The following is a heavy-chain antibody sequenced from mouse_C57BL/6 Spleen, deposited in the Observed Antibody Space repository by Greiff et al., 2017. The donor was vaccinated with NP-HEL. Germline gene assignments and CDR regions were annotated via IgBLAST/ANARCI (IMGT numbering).Heavy chain of an antibody. CDR1: GYTFTSYW. CDR2: IDPSDSYT. Sequence: VQLQQPGAELVKPGASVKLSCKASGYTFTSYWMQWVKQRPGQGLEWIGEIDPSDSYTNYTQKFKGKATLTVDTSSSTAYMQLSSLTSEDSAVYYCARGDYYGSSGLDYWGQGTTL. J-gene: IGHJ2*01. V-gene: IGHV1-50*01. CDR3: ARGDYYGSSGLDY. D-gene: IGHD1-1*01.